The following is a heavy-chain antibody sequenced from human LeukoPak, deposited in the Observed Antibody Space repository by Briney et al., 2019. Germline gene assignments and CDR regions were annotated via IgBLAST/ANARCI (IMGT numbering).Heavy chain of an antibody. D-gene: IGHD2-2*01. CDR1: GFTSSSYA. CDR2: ISYDGSNK. V-gene: IGHV3-30-3*01. Sequence: GRSLRLSCAASGFTSSSYAMHWVRQAPGKGLEWVAVISYDGSNKYYADSVKGRFTISRDNSKNTLYLQMNSLRAEDTAVYYCARGSPYCSSTSCYFRWFDPWGQGTLVTVSS. J-gene: IGHJ5*02. CDR3: ARGSPYCSSTSCYFRWFDP.